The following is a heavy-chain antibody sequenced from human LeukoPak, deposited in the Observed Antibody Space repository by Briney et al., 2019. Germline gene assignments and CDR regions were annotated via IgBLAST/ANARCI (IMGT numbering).Heavy chain of an antibody. CDR1: GGSISSYY. CDR2: IYYSGST. Sequence: SETLSLTCTVSGGSISSYYWSWIRQPPGKGLEWIGYIYYSGSTNYNPSLKSRVTISVDTSKNQFSLKLSSVTAADTAVYYRARSHYDSGSLDAFDIWGQGTMVTVSS. J-gene: IGHJ3*02. D-gene: IGHD3-22*01. CDR3: ARSHYDSGSLDAFDI. V-gene: IGHV4-59*01.